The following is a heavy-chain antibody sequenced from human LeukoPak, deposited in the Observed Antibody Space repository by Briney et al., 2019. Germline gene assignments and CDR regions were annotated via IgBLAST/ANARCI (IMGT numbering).Heavy chain of an antibody. V-gene: IGHV3-30*02. Sequence: GGSLRLSCAAAGFPFSSFGMYWVRQAPGQGLEWVAFIRSDGTHEHYSDSVKGRFTIFRDNSRNTLYLQMNSLRSEDAAVYYCARALVDPGVRHYYYYYYGMDVWGQGTTVTVSS. CDR3: ARALVDPGVRHYYYYYYGMDV. J-gene: IGHJ6*02. CDR2: IRSDGTHE. CDR1: GFPFSSFG. D-gene: IGHD2-2*01.